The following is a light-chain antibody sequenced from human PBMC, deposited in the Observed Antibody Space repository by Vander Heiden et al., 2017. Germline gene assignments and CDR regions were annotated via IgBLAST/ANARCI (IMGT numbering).Light chain of an antibody. CDR3: GVWDDRLNGWV. CDR2: TVH. Sequence: QSVLTPPPSASATPGQTLPISCSGSSSNIGSYTVNWYQHLPGTAPKLLIHTVHQRPSGVPDRFSASKSGTSASLAISGLQSDDEADYYCGVWDDRLNGWVFGGGTKLTVL. J-gene: IGLJ3*02. CDR1: SSNIGSYT. V-gene: IGLV1-44*01.